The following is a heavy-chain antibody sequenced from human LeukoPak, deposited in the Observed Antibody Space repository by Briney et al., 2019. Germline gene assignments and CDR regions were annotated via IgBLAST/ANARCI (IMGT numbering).Heavy chain of an antibody. V-gene: IGHV6-1*01. J-gene: IGHJ4*02. D-gene: IGHD1-26*01. Sequence: PSQTLSLTCAISGDSVSSNSAAWNWIRQSPSRGLEWRGRTYYKTKWYNEYAVSVNSRITINPDTSKNQFSLHLNSVTPEDTAVYYCARDDGGNFDYWGQGTLVTVSS. CDR1: GDSVSSNSAA. CDR3: ARDDGGNFDY. CDR2: TYYKTKWYN.